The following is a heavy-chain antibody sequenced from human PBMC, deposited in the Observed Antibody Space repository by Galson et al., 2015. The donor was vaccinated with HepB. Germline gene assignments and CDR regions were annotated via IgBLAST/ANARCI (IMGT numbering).Heavy chain of an antibody. CDR3: ARTGLVVVVAATLDY. V-gene: IGHV3-30*04. Sequence: SLKLSCAASGFTFSSYAMHWVRQAPGKGLEWVAVISYDGSNKYYADSVKGRFTISRDNSKNTLYLQMNSLRAEDTAVYYCARTGLVVVVAATLDYWGQGTLVTVSS. J-gene: IGHJ4*02. CDR1: GFTFSSYA. D-gene: IGHD2-15*01. CDR2: ISYDGSNK.